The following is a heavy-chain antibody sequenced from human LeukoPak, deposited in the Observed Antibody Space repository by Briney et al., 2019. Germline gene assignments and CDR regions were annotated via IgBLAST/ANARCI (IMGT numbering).Heavy chain of an antibody. CDR3: VREGTGVLRYLAY. Sequence: GGSLRLSCTASRFYFSTYDMNWVRQVPGKGLEWVSYIDSSASTTYYAGSVQGRFTISRDNAKNSLFLQMNSMRVEDTAVYFCVREGTGVLRYLAYWGQGSLVTVSS. CDR2: IDSSASTT. D-gene: IGHD3-9*01. CDR1: RFYFSTYD. J-gene: IGHJ4*02. V-gene: IGHV3-48*04.